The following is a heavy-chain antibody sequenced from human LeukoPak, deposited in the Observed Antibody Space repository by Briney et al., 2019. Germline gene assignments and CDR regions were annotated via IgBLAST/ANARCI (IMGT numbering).Heavy chain of an antibody. V-gene: IGHV4-39*01. CDR1: GGSISSSSYY. Sequence: KPSETLSLTCTVSGGSISSSSYYWGWIRQPPGKGLEWIGSIYYSGSTYYNPSLKSRVTISVDTSKNQFSLKLSSVTAADTAVYYRARHGFGELLHPDYWGQGTLVTVSS. D-gene: IGHD3-10*01. J-gene: IGHJ4*02. CDR3: ARHGFGELLHPDY. CDR2: IYYSGST.